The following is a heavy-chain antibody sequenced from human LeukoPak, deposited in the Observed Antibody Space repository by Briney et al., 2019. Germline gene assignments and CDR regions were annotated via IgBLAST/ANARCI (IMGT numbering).Heavy chain of an antibody. V-gene: IGHV5-51*01. J-gene: IGHJ3*01. Sequence: GESLKISCKDSGSNFVDYWIGWVRQVPGRGLEWMAVIFPGDSETTYSPSFQGQVSISVDKSNRTAYLQWNSLKASDTAMYYCARHVEGNYGSGAFDFWGQGTMVTVSS. D-gene: IGHD3-10*01. CDR3: ARHVEGNYGSGAFDF. CDR1: GSNFVDYW. CDR2: IFPGDSET.